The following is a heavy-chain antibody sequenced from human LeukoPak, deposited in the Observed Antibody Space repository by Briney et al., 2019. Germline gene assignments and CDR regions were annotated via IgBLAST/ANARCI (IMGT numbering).Heavy chain of an antibody. V-gene: IGHV4-34*01. CDR3: ARGVDYYGV. CDR1: GGSFSGYY. J-gene: IGHJ4*02. CDR2: INHSGRT. Sequence: PSETLSLTCAVYGGSFSGYYWNWIRQPPGKGLEWIGEINHSGRTNYNPSLKSRVAISVDTSKKQFSLKLSSVTAADTAVYYCARGVDYYGVWGQGTLVTVSS. D-gene: IGHD3-10*01.